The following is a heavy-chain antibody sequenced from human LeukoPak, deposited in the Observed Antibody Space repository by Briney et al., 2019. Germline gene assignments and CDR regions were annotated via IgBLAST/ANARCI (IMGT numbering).Heavy chain of an antibody. CDR1: GGSFSGYY. V-gene: IGHV4-34*01. CDR2: INHSGST. J-gene: IGHJ5*02. CDR3: ARVSRTDYDFWSGYYTFSWFDP. D-gene: IGHD3-3*01. Sequence: SETLSLTCAVYGGSFSGYYWSWIRQPPGKGLEWIGEINHSGSTNYNPSLKSRVTISVDTSKNQFSLKLSSVTAADTAVYYCARVSRTDYDFWSGYYTFSWFDPWGQGTLVTVSS.